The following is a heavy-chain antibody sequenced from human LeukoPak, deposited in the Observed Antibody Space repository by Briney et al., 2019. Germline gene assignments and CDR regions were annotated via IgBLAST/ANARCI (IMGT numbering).Heavy chain of an antibody. CDR1: GGSISSYY. CDR2: VYTSGST. D-gene: IGHD3-9*01. V-gene: IGHV4-4*07. CDR3: TTSPSYNILTGYPHFDF. Sequence: SETLSLTCTVSGGSISSYYWSWIWQPAGKGLEWIGRVYTSGSTTYTPSLPSRVTMSVDTSKNQFSLKLSAVTDADTAVYYCTTSPSYNILTGYPHFDFWGQGTLVTVSS. J-gene: IGHJ4*02.